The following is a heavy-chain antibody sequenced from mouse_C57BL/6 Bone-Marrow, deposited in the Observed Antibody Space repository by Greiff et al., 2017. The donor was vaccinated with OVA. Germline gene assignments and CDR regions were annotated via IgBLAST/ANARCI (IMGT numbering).Heavy chain of an antibody. CDR2: INPSSGYT. Sequence: QVQLQQPGAELVKPGASVKLSCKASGYTFTSYWMQWVKQRPGQGLEWIGYINPSSGYTKYNQKFKDKATLNADKSSSTAYMQLSSLTYEDSAVYYCARDYGSRYYAMDYWGQGTSVTVSS. CDR3: ARDYGSRYYAMDY. V-gene: IGHV1-7*01. D-gene: IGHD1-1*01. J-gene: IGHJ4*01. CDR1: GYTFTSYW.